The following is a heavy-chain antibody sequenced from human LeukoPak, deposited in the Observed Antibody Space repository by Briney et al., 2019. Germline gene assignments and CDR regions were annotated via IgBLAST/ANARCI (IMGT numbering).Heavy chain of an antibody. CDR3: ARNRADGSGTYYERNPLNFDS. V-gene: IGHV4-34*01. CDR1: TGSFSGYY. CDR2: INHSGST. D-gene: IGHD3-10*01. Sequence: SETLSLTCAVYTGSFSGYYWTWIRQPPGKGLEWIGEINHSGSTNCNPSLKRRITLSVDTSKNQFSLKVGSVTAADTAIYYCARNRADGSGTYYERNPLNFDSWGQGTLVTVSS. J-gene: IGHJ4*01.